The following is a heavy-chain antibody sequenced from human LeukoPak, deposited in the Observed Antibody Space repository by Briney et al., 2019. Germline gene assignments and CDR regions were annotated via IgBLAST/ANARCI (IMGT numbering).Heavy chain of an antibody. CDR1: GGSISSYY. J-gene: IGHJ3*02. Sequence: SETLSLTCTVSGGSISSYYWSWIRQPAGKGLEWIGRIYTSGSTNYNPSLKSRVTMSVDTSKNQFSLKLSSVTAADTAVYYCAREKNLLGYYAFDIWGQGTMVTVSS. CDR3: AREKNLLGYYAFDI. V-gene: IGHV4-4*07. D-gene: IGHD3-22*01. CDR2: IYTSGST.